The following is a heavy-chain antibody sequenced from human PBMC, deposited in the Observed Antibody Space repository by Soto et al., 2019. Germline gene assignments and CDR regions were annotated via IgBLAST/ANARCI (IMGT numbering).Heavy chain of an antibody. J-gene: IGHJ4*02. Sequence: SETLSLTCTVSGASMRTGGYYWSWVRQHPGKGLEWIGYTLYSGRTHYNPSLQSRVTMSVDTSKNQFSLNLTSVTAADTAVYLCARDAPPFDYWGQGILVTVSS. CDR2: TLYSGRT. CDR3: ARDAPPFDY. V-gene: IGHV4-31*02. CDR1: GASMRTGGYY.